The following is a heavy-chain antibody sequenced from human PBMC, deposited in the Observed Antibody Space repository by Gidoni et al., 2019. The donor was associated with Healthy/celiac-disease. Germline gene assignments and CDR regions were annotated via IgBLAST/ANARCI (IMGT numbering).Heavy chain of an antibody. Sequence: QMQLQESGPGLVKPSENLSHTCTLSGGSISSSRYYWGWIRQPPGKELEWIGSIYYSVSTYYTPSLKSRLTISLDTSKIQCSLKLSSVTAADTAVYYFARDDYGVDWCQGTLVTVSS. CDR1: GGSISSSRYY. D-gene: IGHD3-16*01. CDR3: ARDDYGVD. J-gene: IGHJ4*02. V-gene: IGHV4-39*07. CDR2: IYYSVST.